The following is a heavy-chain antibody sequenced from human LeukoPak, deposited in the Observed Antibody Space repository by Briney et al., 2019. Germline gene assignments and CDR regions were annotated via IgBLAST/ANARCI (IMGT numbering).Heavy chain of an antibody. V-gene: IGHV3-15*01. CDR3: TADDLWSGQKDV. CDR1: GFTFSNAW. J-gene: IGHJ6*02. CDR2: IKSKTDGGTT. Sequence: GGSLRLSRAASGFTFSNAWMSWVRQAPGKGLEWVGRIKSKTDGGTTDYAAPVKGRFTISRDDSKNTLYLQMNSLKTEDTAVYYCTADDLWSGQKDVWGQGTTVTVSS. D-gene: IGHD3-3*01.